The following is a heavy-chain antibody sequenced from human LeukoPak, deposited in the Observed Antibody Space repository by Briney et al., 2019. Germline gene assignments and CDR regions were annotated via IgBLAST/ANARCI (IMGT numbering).Heavy chain of an antibody. J-gene: IGHJ4*02. CDR3: ASPSGASSS. CDR2: IFHSGST. D-gene: IGHD3-10*01. Sequence: PSGTLSLTCAVSGASISSDTWWSWVRQSPEKGLEWLGDIFHSGSTHYNPSLKSRVTMSVDKSKNQFSLRLTSVTAADTAVYYCASPSGASSSWGQGLLVTVSS. V-gene: IGHV4-4*02. CDR1: GASISSDTW.